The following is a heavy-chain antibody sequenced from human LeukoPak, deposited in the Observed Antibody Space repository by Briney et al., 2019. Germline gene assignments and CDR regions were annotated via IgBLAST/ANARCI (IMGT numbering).Heavy chain of an antibody. CDR2: INTDGSST. Sequence: GGSLRLSCAASGFTFSSYWMHWVRQAPGKGLVWVSRINTDGSSTSYADSVKGRFTISRDNAKNTLYLQMNSLRAEDTAVYYCAREPDAGITGTTRDAFDIWGQGTMVTVSS. CDR1: GFTFSSYW. V-gene: IGHV3-74*01. D-gene: IGHD1-20*01. CDR3: AREPDAGITGTTRDAFDI. J-gene: IGHJ3*02.